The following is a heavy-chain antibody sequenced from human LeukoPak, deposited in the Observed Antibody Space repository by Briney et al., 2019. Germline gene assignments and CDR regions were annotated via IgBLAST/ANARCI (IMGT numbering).Heavy chain of an antibody. CDR1: GFTLTGNY. V-gene: IGHV1-2*02. J-gene: IGHJ4*02. CDR2: INPNSGGT. D-gene: IGHD3-22*01. Sequence: ASVKVSCNASGFTLTGNYINWVRQAPGQGLEWMGWINPNSGGTNYAQKFQGRVTMTRDTSISTAYMELGRLRSDATAVYYSAREWMTYYYDSSGYSRCDYWGQGTLVTVSS. CDR3: AREWMTYYYDSSGYSRCDY.